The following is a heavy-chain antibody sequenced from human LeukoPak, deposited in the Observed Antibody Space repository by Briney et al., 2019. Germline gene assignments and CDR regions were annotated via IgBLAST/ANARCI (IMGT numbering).Heavy chain of an antibody. D-gene: IGHD6-19*01. V-gene: IGHV3-30-3*01. CDR1: GFTFSSYA. J-gene: IGHJ4*02. CDR3: ARDSSGWYVGGYFDY. Sequence: GGSLRLSCAASGFTFSSYAMHWVRQAPGKGLEWVAVISYDGSNKYYADSVKGRFTISRDNSKNTLYLQMNSLRAEDTAVYYCARDSSGWYVGGYFDYWGQGTLVTVSS. CDR2: ISYDGSNK.